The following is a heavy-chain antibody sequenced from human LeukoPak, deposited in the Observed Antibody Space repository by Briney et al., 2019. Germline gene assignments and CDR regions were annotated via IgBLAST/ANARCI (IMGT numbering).Heavy chain of an antibody. V-gene: IGHV3-7*04. D-gene: IGHD5-24*01. Sequence: GGSLRLSCAASGFTFSSYWISWVRQAPGKGLEWVANINQDGSVKYYVDSVKGRFTISGDNAKNSLYMQMNSLRDEDTAVYYCARDPRRRDGYNYYFNGMDVWGQGTTVTVSS. J-gene: IGHJ6*02. CDR1: GFTFSSYW. CDR2: INQDGSVK. CDR3: ARDPRRRDGYNYYFNGMDV.